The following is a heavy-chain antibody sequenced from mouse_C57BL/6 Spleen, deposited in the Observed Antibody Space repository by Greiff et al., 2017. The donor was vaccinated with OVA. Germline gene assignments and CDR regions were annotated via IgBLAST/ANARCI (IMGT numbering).Heavy chain of an antibody. CDR1: GYTFTSYW. CDR2: IYPGSGST. CDR3: ARTGLYSNYGYFDV. V-gene: IGHV1-55*01. Sequence: QVQLKQPGAELVKPGASVKMSCKASGYTFTSYWITWVKQRPGQGLEWIGDIYPGSGSTNYNEKFKSKATLTVDTSSSTAYMQLSSLTSEDSAVYYCARTGLYSNYGYFDVWGTGTTVTVSS. D-gene: IGHD2-5*01. J-gene: IGHJ1*03.